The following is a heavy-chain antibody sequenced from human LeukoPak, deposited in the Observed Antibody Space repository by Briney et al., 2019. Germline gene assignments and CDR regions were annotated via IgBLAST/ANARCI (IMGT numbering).Heavy chain of an antibody. V-gene: IGHV4-59*01. CDR3: ARDADYYAHAFDI. Sequence: SETLSLTCTVSGGSISSYYWSWIRQPPGKGLEWIGYIYYSGSTNYNPSLKSRVTISVDTSKNQFSLKLSSVTAADTAVYYCARDADYYAHAFDIWGQGTMVAVSS. D-gene: IGHD1-26*01. CDR2: IYYSGST. J-gene: IGHJ3*02. CDR1: GGSISSYY.